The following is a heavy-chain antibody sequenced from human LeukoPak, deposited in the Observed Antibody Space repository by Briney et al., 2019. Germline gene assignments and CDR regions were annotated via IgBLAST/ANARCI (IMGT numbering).Heavy chain of an antibody. V-gene: IGHV3-30*02. CDR2: IQYDGSDK. Sequence: PGGSLRLSCAASGFTFSSYGMHWVRQAPGKGLEWVAFIQYDGSDKYYADSVKGRFTISRDNSKNTLYLQMNSLRADDTAVYYCAKGSRSTSWPFDYWGQGTLATVSS. J-gene: IGHJ4*02. CDR3: AKGSRSTSWPFDY. CDR1: GFTFSSYG. D-gene: IGHD2-2*01.